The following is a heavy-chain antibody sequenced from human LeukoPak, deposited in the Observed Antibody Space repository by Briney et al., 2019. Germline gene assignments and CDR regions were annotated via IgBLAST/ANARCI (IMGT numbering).Heavy chain of an antibody. D-gene: IGHD4-17*01. CDR1: GFTFSSYA. J-gene: IGHJ4*02. V-gene: IGHV3-53*01. CDR3: ASSDYGDYGDVDY. Sequence: GGSLRLSCAASGFTFSSYAMSWVRQAPGKGLEWVSVIYSGGSTYYADSVKGRFTISRDDSKNTLYLQMNSLRAEDTAVYFCASSDYGDYGDVDYWGQGTLVTVSS. CDR2: IYSGGST.